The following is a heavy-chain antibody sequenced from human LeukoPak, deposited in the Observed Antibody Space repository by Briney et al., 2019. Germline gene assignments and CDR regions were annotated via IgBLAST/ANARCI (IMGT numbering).Heavy chain of an antibody. CDR3: ARGPSTYYDFWSGYNWFDP. J-gene: IGHJ5*02. Sequence: PSETLSLTCAVSGGSISSGGYSWSWIRQPPGKGLEWIGYIYHSGSTYYNPSLKSRVTISVDRSKNQFSLKLSSVTAADTAVYYCARGPSTYYDFWSGYNWFDPWGQGTLVTVSS. CDR2: IYHSGST. D-gene: IGHD3-3*01. V-gene: IGHV4-30-2*01. CDR1: GGSISSGGYS.